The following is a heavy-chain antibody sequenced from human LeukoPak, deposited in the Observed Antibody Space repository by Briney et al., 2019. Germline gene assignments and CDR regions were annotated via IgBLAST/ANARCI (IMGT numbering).Heavy chain of an antibody. CDR2: IYHSGST. D-gene: IGHD1-26*01. CDR1: GNSISTSYY. Sequence: PSETLSLTCTVSGNSISTSYYWGWIRQPPGKGLELIGTIYHSGSTYYNPSLKSRVTISVDTSKNQFSPNLSSVTAADTAVYYCARRYSGSYDFDYWGQGTLVTVSS. J-gene: IGHJ4*02. V-gene: IGHV4-38-2*02. CDR3: ARRYSGSYDFDY.